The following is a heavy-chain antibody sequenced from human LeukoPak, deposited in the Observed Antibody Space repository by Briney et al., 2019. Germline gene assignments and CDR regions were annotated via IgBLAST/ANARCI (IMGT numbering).Heavy chain of an antibody. J-gene: IGHJ4*02. CDR1: GYTLTDYY. D-gene: IGHD3-22*01. Sequence: ASVKVSCKASGYTLTDYYMHWVRQAPGQGLEWMGRINPNSGGTNYAQKFQGRVTMTRDTSISTVYMELSRLRSDDTAVYYCARVGYYESSGYYEYWGQGTLVTVSA. CDR3: ARVGYYESSGYYEY. V-gene: IGHV1-2*06. CDR2: INPNSGGT.